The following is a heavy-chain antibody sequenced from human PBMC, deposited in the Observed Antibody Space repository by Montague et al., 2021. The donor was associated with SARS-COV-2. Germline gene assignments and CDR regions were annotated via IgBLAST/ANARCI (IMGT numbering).Heavy chain of an antibody. CDR2: IYYSGST. CDR3: AREKHSGYCSGDSCYALVWFDP. V-gene: IGHV4-59*01. J-gene: IGHJ5*02. Sequence: SETLYLTCTVSGSSISSYYWSWIRQPPGKGLEWIGYIYYSGSTNYNPSLKSRVTISVDTSKNQFSLKLSSVTAADKAVYYCAREKHSGYCSGDSCYALVWFDPRDQGTLVAVSP. D-gene: IGHD2-15*01. CDR1: GSSISSYY.